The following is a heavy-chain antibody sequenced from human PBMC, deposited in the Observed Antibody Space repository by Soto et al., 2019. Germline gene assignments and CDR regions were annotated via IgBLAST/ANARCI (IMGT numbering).Heavy chain of an antibody. CDR3: ARGRRYFDRVGNY. J-gene: IGHJ4*02. D-gene: IGHD3-9*01. CDR2: ISEDGSDK. CDR1: GFPFTSYW. V-gene: IGHV3-7*03. Sequence: GGSLRLSCAASGFPFTSYWMTWVRQAPGKGLEWVANISEDGSDKDYVDSVKGRFTISRDNAKNSLFLQMNSLRGEDTAVYYCARGRRYFDRVGNYWGQGTLVTVSS.